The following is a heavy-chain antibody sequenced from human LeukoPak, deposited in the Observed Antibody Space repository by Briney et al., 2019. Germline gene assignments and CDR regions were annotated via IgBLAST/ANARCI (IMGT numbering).Heavy chain of an antibody. CDR2: IYPGASDT. J-gene: IGHJ4*02. D-gene: IGHD3-16*02. CDR1: GYSFTSYW. Sequence: GESLKISCKGSGYSFTSYWIGWVRQMPGKGLEWMGIIYPGASDTRYSPSFQGQVTISADKSISTAYLQWSSLKASDTAMYYCARQGGLRLGELSGIDYWGQGTLVTVSS. CDR3: ARQGGLRLGELSGIDY. V-gene: IGHV5-51*01.